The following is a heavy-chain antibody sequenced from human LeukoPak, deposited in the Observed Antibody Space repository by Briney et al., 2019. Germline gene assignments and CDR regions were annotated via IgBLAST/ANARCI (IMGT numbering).Heavy chain of an antibody. CDR1: GFTFDDYG. V-gene: IGHV3-20*04. J-gene: IGHJ6*03. D-gene: IGHD3-3*01. Sequence: GGSLRLSCAASGFTFDDYGMSWVRQAPGKGLELVSGINWNGGSTGYADSVKGRFTISRDNAKNSLYLQMNSLRAEDTALYYCARDDDRDFWSGYYRDYMDVWGKGTTVTVSS. CDR2: INWNGGST. CDR3: ARDDDRDFWSGYYRDYMDV.